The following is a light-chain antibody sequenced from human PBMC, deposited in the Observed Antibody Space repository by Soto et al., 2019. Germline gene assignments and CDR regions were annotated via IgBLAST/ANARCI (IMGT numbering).Light chain of an antibody. CDR2: DVA. J-gene: IGLJ1*01. CDR1: SSDIGGSDH. V-gene: IGLV2-14*03. CDR3: VSFTTSRSYV. Sequence: QSALTQPASVSDSPGQSITISCTGTSSDIGGSDHVSWYRQYPGVAPKLIIYDVANRPSGVSHRFSGSKSGNTASLIISGLQREDEADYYCVSFTTSRSYVFGTGTKLTVL.